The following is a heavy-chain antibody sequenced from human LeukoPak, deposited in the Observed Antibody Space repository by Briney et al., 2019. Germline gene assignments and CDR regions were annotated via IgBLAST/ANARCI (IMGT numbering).Heavy chain of an antibody. CDR1: GFTFSRYA. CDR2: ISGSGGGT. D-gene: IGHD6-19*01. J-gene: IGHJ5*02. CDR3: AKGGQWLAYNWFDP. Sequence: GGSLRLSCAASGFTFSRYAMSCVRPAPGKGLEWVSPISGSGGGTYYADSVKGRSTISRDNSKNTRYLQMNSLRAEDTAVYYCAKGGQWLAYNWFDPWGQGTLVTVSS. V-gene: IGHV3-23*01.